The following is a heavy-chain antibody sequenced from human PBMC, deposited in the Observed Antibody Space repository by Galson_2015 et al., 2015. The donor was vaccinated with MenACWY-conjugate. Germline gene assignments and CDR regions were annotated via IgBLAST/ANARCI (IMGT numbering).Heavy chain of an antibody. Sequence: SLRLSCAASGFTFSSYWMHWVRHAPGKGLVWVSRINTDESLTTYADSVKGRFTISRDYAKNTLYLQMNSLRAEDTAVYYCARELRNYWYFDLWGRGTLVSVSS. J-gene: IGHJ2*01. V-gene: IGHV3-74*03. CDR2: INTDESLT. CDR1: GFTFSSYW. CDR3: ARELRNYWYFDL.